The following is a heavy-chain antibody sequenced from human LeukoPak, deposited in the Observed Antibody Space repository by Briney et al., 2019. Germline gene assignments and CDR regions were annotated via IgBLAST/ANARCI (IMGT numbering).Heavy chain of an antibody. CDR2: IYSGGSR. CDR3: ARHLYGDPNYYYYGMDV. D-gene: IGHD4-17*01. CDR1: AFTVSSNY. J-gene: IGHJ6*02. V-gene: IGHV3-66*04. Sequence: GGSLRLSCAASAFTVSSNYMSWVRQAPGKGLEWVSVIYSGGSRYYTDSVKGRFTISRDNSKNTMYLQMNSLRGEDTAVYYCARHLYGDPNYYYYGMDVWGQGTTVTVSS.